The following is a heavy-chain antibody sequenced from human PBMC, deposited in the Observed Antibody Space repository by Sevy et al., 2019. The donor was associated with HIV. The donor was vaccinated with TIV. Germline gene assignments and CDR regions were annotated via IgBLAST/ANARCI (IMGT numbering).Heavy chain of an antibody. CDR2: ISAYNGNT. J-gene: IGHJ5*02. CDR3: ARYGGYCSSTSCYDWFDP. V-gene: IGHV1-18*01. CDR1: GYTFTSYG. D-gene: IGHD2-2*01. Sequence: ASVKVSCKASGYTFTSYGISWVRQAPGQGLEWMGWISAYNGNTNYAQKLQGRVTMTTDTSTSTAYMELRSLGSDDTAVYYCARYGGYCSSTSCYDWFDPWGQGTLVTVSS.